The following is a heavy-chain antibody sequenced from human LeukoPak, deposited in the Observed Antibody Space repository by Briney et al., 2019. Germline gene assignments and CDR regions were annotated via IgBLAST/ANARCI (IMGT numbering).Heavy chain of an antibody. D-gene: IGHD3-22*01. CDR3: ASLKNSYDSSGYLVTDAFDI. Sequence: ASVKVSCKASGYIFTNYGISWVRQAPGQGLEWMGWISVYNGDTNYAQKLQGRVTMTTDTSTSTAYMELRSLRSDDTAVYYCASLKNSYDSSGYLVTDAFDIWGQGTMVTVSS. CDR2: ISVYNGDT. CDR1: GYIFTNYG. J-gene: IGHJ3*02. V-gene: IGHV1-18*01.